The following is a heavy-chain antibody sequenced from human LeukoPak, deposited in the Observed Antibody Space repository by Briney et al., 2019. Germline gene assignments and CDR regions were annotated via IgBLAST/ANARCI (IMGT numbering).Heavy chain of an antibody. CDR3: ARDKGTAVAGTWFDP. V-gene: IGHV4-61*02. D-gene: IGHD6-19*01. J-gene: IGHJ5*02. Sequence: PSETLSLTCTGSGGSISSGSYYWSWIRQPAGKGLEWIGRIYTSGSTNYNPSLKSRVTISVDTSKNQFSLKLSSVTAADTAVYYCARDKGTAVAGTWFDPWGQGTLVTVSS. CDR2: IYTSGST. CDR1: GGSISSGSYY.